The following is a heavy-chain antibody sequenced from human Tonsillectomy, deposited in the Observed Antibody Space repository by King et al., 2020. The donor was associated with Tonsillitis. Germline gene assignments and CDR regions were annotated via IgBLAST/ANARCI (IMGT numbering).Heavy chain of an antibody. V-gene: IGHV3-74*01. CDR3: ARWPDRRQIGMDV. CDR1: GFNFSNYW. CDR2: IISDESST. J-gene: IGHJ6*02. D-gene: IGHD1-14*01. Sequence: VQLVESGGGLVRPGGSLRVSCAASGFNFSNYWMHWVRQAPGKGLVWVSRIISDESSTSYADSVKGRLTISRDNARNTLYLQMNGLRPEDTAVYYCARWPDRRQIGMDVWGRGTTVTVSS.